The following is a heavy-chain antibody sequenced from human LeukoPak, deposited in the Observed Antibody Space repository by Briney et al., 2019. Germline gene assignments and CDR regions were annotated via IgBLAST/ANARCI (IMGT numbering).Heavy chain of an antibody. CDR1: GFTFSSYA. J-gene: IGHJ4*02. Sequence: GGSLRLSCAASGFTFSSYAMSWVRQAPGKGLEWVSAISGSGGSTYYADSVKGRFTISRDNSKNTLYLQMNSLRAEDTAVYYCAKRESCSGGSCYPPHFDYWGQGTLVTVSS. CDR3: AKRESCSGGSCYPPHFDY. D-gene: IGHD2-15*01. V-gene: IGHV3-23*01. CDR2: ISGSGGST.